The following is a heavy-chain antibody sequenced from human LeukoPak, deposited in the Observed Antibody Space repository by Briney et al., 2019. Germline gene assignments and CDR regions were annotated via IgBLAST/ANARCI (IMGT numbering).Heavy chain of an antibody. Sequence: GAYLRFSCAASGFTFSSYWMSWVLQAPGKRVEWGVNIKQDGSEKYYVDSVKGRFTISRDNAKNSLYLQMNSLRAEDTAVYYCARDYPGGYDFWSGYYFDYWGQGTLVTVSS. CDR1: GFTFSSYW. D-gene: IGHD3-3*01. CDR2: IKQDGSEK. CDR3: ARDYPGGYDFWSGYYFDY. J-gene: IGHJ4*02. V-gene: IGHV3-7*01.